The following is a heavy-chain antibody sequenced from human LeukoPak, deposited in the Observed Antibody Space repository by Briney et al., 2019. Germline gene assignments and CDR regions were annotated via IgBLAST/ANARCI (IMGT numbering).Heavy chain of an antibody. CDR1: GYTLTELS. V-gene: IGHV1-24*01. CDR3: ATAGSGRYYFDY. J-gene: IGHJ4*02. Sequence: EASVKVSCKVSGYTLTELSMHWVRQAPGKGLEWMGGFDPEDGETIYAQKFQGRVTMTEDPSTDTAYMELSSLRSEDTAVYYCATAGSGRYYFDYWGQGTLVTVSS. D-gene: IGHD6-25*01. CDR2: FDPEDGET.